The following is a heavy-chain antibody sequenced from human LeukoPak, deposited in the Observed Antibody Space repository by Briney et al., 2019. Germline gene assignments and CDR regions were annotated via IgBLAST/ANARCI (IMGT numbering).Heavy chain of an antibody. V-gene: IGHV4-31*03. CDR1: GGSISSGGYY. J-gene: IGHJ4*02. Sequence: SETLSLTCTVSGGSISSGGYYWSWIRQHPGKGLEWIGYIYYSGSTYYNPSLKSRVTISIDTSKNQFSLKLSSVTAADTAVYYCARKGGSSGYSDYWAREPWSPSPQ. CDR3: ARKGGSSGYSDY. D-gene: IGHD3-22*01. CDR2: IYYSGST.